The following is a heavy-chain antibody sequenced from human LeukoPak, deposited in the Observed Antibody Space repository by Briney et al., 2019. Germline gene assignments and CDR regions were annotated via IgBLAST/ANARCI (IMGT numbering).Heavy chain of an antibody. V-gene: IGHV3-23*01. CDR1: GFTVSSNY. D-gene: IGHD1-26*01. Sequence: GGSLRLSCAASGFTVSSNYMSWVRQAPGKGLEWVSAISGSGGSTYYADSVKGRFTISRDNSKNTLYLQMNSLRAEDTAVYYCAKDDRGTTTPYYFDYWGQGTLVTVSS. J-gene: IGHJ4*02. CDR3: AKDDRGTTTPYYFDY. CDR2: ISGSGGST.